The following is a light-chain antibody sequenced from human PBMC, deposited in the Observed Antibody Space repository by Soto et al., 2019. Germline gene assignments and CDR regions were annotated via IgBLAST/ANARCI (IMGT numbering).Light chain of an antibody. Sequence: QSILTQPPSLSGALGQRVAISCTGTSSNIGDGYDVHWYQQIAGTAPKLLIFGNTNRPSGVPDRFSGSKSGASASLDITGLQADDEADYYCQSYDNNLGGKVVFDGGTKVTVL. CDR3: QSYDNNLGGKVV. CDR2: GNT. CDR1: SSNIGDGYD. V-gene: IGLV1-40*01. J-gene: IGLJ2*01.